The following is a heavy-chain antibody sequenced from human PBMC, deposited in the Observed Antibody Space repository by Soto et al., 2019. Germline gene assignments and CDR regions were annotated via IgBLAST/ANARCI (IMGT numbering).Heavy chain of an antibody. CDR1: GYTFTSYA. CDR2: INAGNGNT. J-gene: IGHJ6*02. CDR3: AATGELELRDHYYYYGMDV. D-gene: IGHD1-7*01. V-gene: IGHV1-3*01. Sequence: ASVKVSCKASGYTFTSYAMHWVRQAPGQRLEWMGWINAGNGNTKYSQKFQGRVTITRDTSASTAYTELSSLRSEDTAVYYCAATGELELRDHYYYYGMDVWGQGTTVTVSS.